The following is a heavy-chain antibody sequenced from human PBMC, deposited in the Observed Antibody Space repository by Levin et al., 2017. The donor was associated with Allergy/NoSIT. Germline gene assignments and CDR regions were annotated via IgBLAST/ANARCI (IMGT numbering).Heavy chain of an antibody. CDR1: GFTFSSYN. CDR2: ISSSSSYI. J-gene: IGHJ4*02. Sequence: AASVKVSCAASGFTFSSYNMNWVRQAPGKGLEWVSSISSSSSYIYYTDSVKGRFAISRDNAKNSLYLQMNSLRAEDTAVYYCARDGSPYSNSWYAYDYWGQGTLVTVSS. V-gene: IGHV3-21*01. CDR3: ARDGSPYSNSWYAYDY. D-gene: IGHD6-13*01.